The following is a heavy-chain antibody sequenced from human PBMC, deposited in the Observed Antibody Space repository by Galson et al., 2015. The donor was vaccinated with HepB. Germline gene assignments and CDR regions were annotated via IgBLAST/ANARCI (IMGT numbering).Heavy chain of an antibody. CDR1: GFTFSSYA. J-gene: IGHJ5*02. CDR3: AKDPRLLWFGENNWFDP. CDR2: ISGSGGST. D-gene: IGHD3-10*01. V-gene: IGHV3-23*01. Sequence: SLRLSCAASGFTFSSYAMSWVRQAPGKGLEWVSAISGSGGSTYYADSVKGRFTISRDNSKNTLYLQMSSLRAEDTAVYYCAKDPRLLWFGENNWFDPWSQGTLVTVSS.